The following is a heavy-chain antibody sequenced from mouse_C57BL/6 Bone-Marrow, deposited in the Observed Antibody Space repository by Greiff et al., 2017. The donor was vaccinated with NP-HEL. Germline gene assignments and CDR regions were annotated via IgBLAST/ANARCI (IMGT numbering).Heavy chain of an antibody. CDR3: AGVGLYYCSSYWYFDV. CDR1: GFPITSGYY. CDR2: ITHSGDT. Sequence: VKLMESGPGLVKPSQSLFLTCSITGFPITSGYYWIWIRQSPGKPLEWMGYITHSGDTFYNPSLQSPISITRETSKNQFFLQLNSVTTEDTAMYYCAGVGLYYCSSYWYFDVWGTGTTVTVSS. J-gene: IGHJ1*03. D-gene: IGHD1-1*01. V-gene: IGHV12-3*01.